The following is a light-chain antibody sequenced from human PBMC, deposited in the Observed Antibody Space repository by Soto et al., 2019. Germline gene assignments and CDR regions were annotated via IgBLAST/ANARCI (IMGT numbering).Light chain of an antibody. Sequence: EIVLTQSPATLSVSQGERATLSCRASQSVSTNLAWYQQKPGQAPRLLIYGASNRATGIPDRFSGSGSGTDFTLTITRLAPEDFAVYYCQKYGRPFGQGTKVDIK. V-gene: IGKV3-20*01. CDR2: GAS. CDR1: QSVSTN. CDR3: QKYGRP. J-gene: IGKJ1*01.